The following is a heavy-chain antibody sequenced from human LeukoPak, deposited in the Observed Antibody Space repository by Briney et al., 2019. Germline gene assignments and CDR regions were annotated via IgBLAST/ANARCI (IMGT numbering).Heavy chain of an antibody. Sequence: GGSLRLSCAASGFTFSSYSMNWVRQAPGKGLEWVSYISSSSSTIYYADSVKGRFTISRDNAKNSLYPQMNSLRAEDTAVYYCARQGRGYSYGHDYWGQGTLVTVPS. CDR2: ISSSSSTI. CDR1: GFTFSSYS. V-gene: IGHV3-48*01. D-gene: IGHD5-18*01. CDR3: ARQGRGYSYGHDY. J-gene: IGHJ4*02.